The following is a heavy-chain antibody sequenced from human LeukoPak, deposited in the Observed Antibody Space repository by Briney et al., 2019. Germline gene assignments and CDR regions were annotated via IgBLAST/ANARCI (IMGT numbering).Heavy chain of an antibody. CDR3: AKETYYYDSSGYWI. Sequence: PGGSLRLSCAASGFTFSSYAMSWVRQAPGKGLEWVSAITGSGGITYYADSVKGRFTLYRDNSKNTLYLQMNSLRAEDTAVYYRAKETYYYDSSGYWIWGQGTLVTVSS. J-gene: IGHJ4*02. CDR1: GFTFSSYA. D-gene: IGHD3-22*01. V-gene: IGHV3-23*01. CDR2: ITGSGGIT.